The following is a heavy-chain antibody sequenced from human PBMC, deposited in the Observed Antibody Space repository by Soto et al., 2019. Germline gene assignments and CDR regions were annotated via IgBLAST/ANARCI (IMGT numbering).Heavy chain of an antibody. CDR3: AKDSHTAMVTGPGDTVG. CDR1: GFTFSSYA. J-gene: IGHJ4*02. V-gene: IGHV3-23*01. D-gene: IGHD5-18*01. CDR2: ISGSGGST. Sequence: EVQLLESGGGLVQPGGSLRLSCAASGFTFSSYAMSWVRQAPGKGLEWVSAISGSGGSTYYADSVKGRFTISRDNSENTLYLQMNSLRAEDTAVYYCAKDSHTAMVTGPGDTVGWGQGTLVTVSS.